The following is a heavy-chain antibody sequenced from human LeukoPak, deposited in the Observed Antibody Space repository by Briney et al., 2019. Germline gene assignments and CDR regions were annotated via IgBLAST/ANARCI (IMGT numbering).Heavy chain of an antibody. V-gene: IGHV3-53*01. CDR1: GFTVSSNY. D-gene: IGHD3-10*01. J-gene: IGHJ4*02. Sequence: GGSLRLSCAASGFTVSSNYMSWVRQAPGKGLEWVSLIYSDGSTYYADSVKGRFTISRDNSKNTLYLQMNSLRAEDTAVYYCAKDGDYYGSGSSDYWGQRTLVTVSS. CDR2: IYSDGST. CDR3: AKDGDYYGSGSSDY.